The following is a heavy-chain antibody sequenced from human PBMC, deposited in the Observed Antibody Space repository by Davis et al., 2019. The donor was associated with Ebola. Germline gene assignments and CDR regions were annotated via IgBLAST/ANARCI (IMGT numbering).Heavy chain of an antibody. CDR3: ARDPGRYDFWSGYRDYYYGMDV. D-gene: IGHD3-3*01. V-gene: IGHV3-23*01. CDR1: GFTFSSYA. J-gene: IGHJ6*02. Sequence: GGSLRLSCAASGFTFSSYAMSWVRQAPGKGLEWVSAISGSGGSTYYADSVKGRFTISRDNSKNTLYLQMNSLRAEDTAVYYCARDPGRYDFWSGYRDYYYGMDVWGQGTTVTVSS. CDR2: ISGSGGST.